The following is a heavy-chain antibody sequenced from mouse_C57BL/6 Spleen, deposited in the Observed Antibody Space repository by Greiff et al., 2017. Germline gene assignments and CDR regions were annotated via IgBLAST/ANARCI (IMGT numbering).Heavy chain of an antibody. J-gene: IGHJ2*01. Sequence: EVKLMESGGGLVKPGGSLKLSCAASGFTFSDYGMHWVRQAPEKGLEWVAYISSGSSTIYYADTVKGRFTISRDNAKNTLFLQMTSLRSEDTALYYCARRPWAYYFDYWGQGTTLTVSS. CDR2: ISSGSSTI. D-gene: IGHD4-1*01. V-gene: IGHV5-17*01. CDR1: GFTFSDYG. CDR3: ARRPWAYYFDY.